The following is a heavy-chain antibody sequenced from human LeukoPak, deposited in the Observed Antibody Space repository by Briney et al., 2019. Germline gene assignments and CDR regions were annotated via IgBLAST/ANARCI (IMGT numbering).Heavy chain of an antibody. CDR2: IYYSGST. Sequence: SETLSLTCTVSGGSISSSSYSWGWIRQPPGKGLEWIGSIYYSGSTYYNSSLKSRVTISVDTSKNQFSLKLSSVTASDTAVYYCARHSSISMLLDYWGQGTLVTVSS. V-gene: IGHV4-39*01. CDR1: GGSISSSSYS. J-gene: IGHJ4*02. D-gene: IGHD3-16*01. CDR3: ARHSSISMLLDY.